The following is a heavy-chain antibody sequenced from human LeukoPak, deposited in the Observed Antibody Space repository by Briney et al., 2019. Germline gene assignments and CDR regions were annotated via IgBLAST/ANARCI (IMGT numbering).Heavy chain of an antibody. D-gene: IGHD1-26*01. CDR1: GGTFSSYA. J-gene: IGHJ5*02. Sequence: SVKVSCKASGGTFSSYAISWVRQAPGQGLERMGRSIPIFGTANYAQKFQGRVTITTDESTSTAYTELSSLRSEATAVYYCARDRPLSYFWFDPWGQGTLVTVSS. V-gene: IGHV1-69*05. CDR2: SIPIFGTA. CDR3: ARDRPLSYFWFDP.